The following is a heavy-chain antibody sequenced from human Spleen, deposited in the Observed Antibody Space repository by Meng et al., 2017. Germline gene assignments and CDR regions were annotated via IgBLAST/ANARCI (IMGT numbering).Heavy chain of an antibody. CDR2: INYSGRT. J-gene: IGHJ4*02. Sequence: QVQRQESGPGLVKPSETLFLTCTVSVGSISTYYWSWIRQFPEKGLEWIGYINYSGRTNYIPSLRSRATISVDPSKNQFSLNLRSVTAADTAVYYCARGPSHGGSYSDYWGQGTLVTVSS. V-gene: IGHV4-59*01. CDR1: VGSISTYY. D-gene: IGHD2-21*02. CDR3: ARGPSHGGSYSDY.